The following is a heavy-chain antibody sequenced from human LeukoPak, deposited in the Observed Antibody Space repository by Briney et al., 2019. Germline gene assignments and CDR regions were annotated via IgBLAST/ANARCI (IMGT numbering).Heavy chain of an antibody. CDR2: IYYSGST. D-gene: IGHD4-17*01. V-gene: IGHV4-59*01. CDR3: ARERDYGRLRGWFDP. Sequence: PSETLSLTCTVSGGSISSYYWSWIRQPPGKGLEWIGYIYYSGSTNYNPSLKSRVTISVDTSKNQFSLKLSSVTAADTAVYYCARERDYGRLRGWFDPWGQGTLVTVSS. J-gene: IGHJ5*02. CDR1: GGSISSYY.